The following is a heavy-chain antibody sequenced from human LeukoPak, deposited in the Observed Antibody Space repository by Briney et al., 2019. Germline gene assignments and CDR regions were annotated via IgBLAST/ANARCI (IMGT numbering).Heavy chain of an antibody. V-gene: IGHV4-39*01. CDR2: IYYSGST. Sequence: SETLSLTCTVSGGSISSSSCYWGWIRQPPGKGLEWIGSIYYSGSTYYNPSLKSRVTVSVDTSKNQFSLKLSSVTAADTAVYYCARLPAGSGSLSYFDYWGQGTLATVSS. D-gene: IGHD3-10*01. J-gene: IGHJ4*02. CDR1: GGSISSSSCY. CDR3: ARLPAGSGSLSYFDY.